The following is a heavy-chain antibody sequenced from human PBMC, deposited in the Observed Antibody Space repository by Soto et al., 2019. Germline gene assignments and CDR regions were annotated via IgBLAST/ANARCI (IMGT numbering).Heavy chain of an antibody. CDR1: GGSISSGDYY. CDR3: ARVGGSYYDSSGYSPTIDY. CDR2: IYYSGCT. D-gene: IGHD3-22*01. J-gene: IGHJ4*02. Sequence: SETLSLTCTVSGGSISSGDYYWSWIRQPPGKGLEWIGYIYYSGCTYYNPSLKSRVTISVDTSKNQFSLKLSSVTAADTAVYYCARVGGSYYDSSGYSPTIDYWGQGTLVTVSS. V-gene: IGHV4-30-4*01.